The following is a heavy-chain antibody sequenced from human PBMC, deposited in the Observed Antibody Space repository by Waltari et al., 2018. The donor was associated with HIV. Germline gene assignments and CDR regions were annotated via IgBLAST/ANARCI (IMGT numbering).Heavy chain of an antibody. CDR1: GDSISSGGHY. CDR3: VRKISLFGILIHEDAFDS. V-gene: IGHV4-31*03. J-gene: IGHJ3*02. CDR2: IFHSGTT. Sequence: QVQLQESGPGLVKPSQTLSLTCTVSGDSISSGGHYWSWIRQHPGGGLEWVGSIFHSGTTDDSPSPSSRRSMSVDTSKNQISLRLSYVRAADTAVYFCVRKISLFGILIHEDAFDSWGQGKMVTVSS. D-gene: IGHD3-3*01.